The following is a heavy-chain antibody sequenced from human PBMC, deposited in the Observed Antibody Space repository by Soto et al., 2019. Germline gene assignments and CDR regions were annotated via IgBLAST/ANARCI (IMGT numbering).Heavy chain of an antibody. Sequence: GGSLRLSCAASGFSFSKYWMNWVRQAPGKGLVWVSRIDSDESRTGYADSVKGRFTISRDNAKNTLYLQLNSLRAEDTAVYYCARGYERDSTGLDYWGQGTLVTVSS. CDR3: ARGYERDSTGLDY. V-gene: IGHV3-74*01. CDR1: GFSFSKYW. D-gene: IGHD2-8*02. CDR2: IDSDESRT. J-gene: IGHJ4*02.